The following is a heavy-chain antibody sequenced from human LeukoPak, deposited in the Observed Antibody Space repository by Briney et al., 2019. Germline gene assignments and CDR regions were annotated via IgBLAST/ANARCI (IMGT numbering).Heavy chain of an antibody. D-gene: IGHD5-18*01. CDR3: ASNTAMVTLHAFDI. J-gene: IGHJ3*02. V-gene: IGHV1-8*01. CDR2: MDPNSGNT. Sequence: ASVKVSCKASGYTFTSYDINWVRQATGQGLEWMGWMDPNSGNTGYAQKFQGRVTMTRNTSISTAYMELSSLRSEDTAVYYCASNTAMVTLHAFDIWGQGTMVTVSS. CDR1: GYTFTSYD.